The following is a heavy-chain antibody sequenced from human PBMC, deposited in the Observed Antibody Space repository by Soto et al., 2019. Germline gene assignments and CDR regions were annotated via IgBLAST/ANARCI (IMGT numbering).Heavy chain of an antibody. Sequence: ASVKVSCKASGYTFTSYDINWVRQATGQGLEWMGWMNANSGNTGYAQNFQGRVTITRNTSTGTAYMELSSLTSEDTAVYYCAADRDPTDPAKWVDPWGQGTPVTVSS. CDR3: AADRDPTDPAKWVDP. V-gene: IGHV1-8*01. D-gene: IGHD1-1*01. CDR2: MNANSGNT. J-gene: IGHJ5*02. CDR1: GYTFTSYD.